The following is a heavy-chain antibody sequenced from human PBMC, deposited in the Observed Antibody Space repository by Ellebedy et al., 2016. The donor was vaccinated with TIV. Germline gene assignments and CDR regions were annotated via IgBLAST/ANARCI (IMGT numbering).Heavy chain of an antibody. V-gene: IGHV3-7*03. J-gene: IGHJ4*02. D-gene: IGHD6-19*01. Sequence: GESLKISCAASGFTLSNHWMTWVRQAPGKGLQWVANIDKNGAVKLYEDSVNGRFSISRDNGDNSVYLQMNSLRAEDAAVYCCAHSGLLGSDWYGSLGYWGQGTLVTVSS. CDR3: AHSGLLGSDWYGSLGY. CDR1: GFTLSNHW. CDR2: IDKNGAVK.